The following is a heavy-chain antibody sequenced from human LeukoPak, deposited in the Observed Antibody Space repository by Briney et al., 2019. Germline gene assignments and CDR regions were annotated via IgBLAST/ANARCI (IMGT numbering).Heavy chain of an antibody. J-gene: IGHJ4*02. D-gene: IGHD3-10*01. CDR3: ARATLWFGPYDY. V-gene: IGHV4-59*01. CDR1: GGSISSYY. CDR2: IYYGGST. Sequence: SETLSLTCTVSGGSISSYYWSWIRQPPGKGLEWIGYIYYGGSTNYNPSLKSRVTISVDTSKNQFSLKLSSVTAADTAVYYCARATLWFGPYDYWGQGTLVTVSS.